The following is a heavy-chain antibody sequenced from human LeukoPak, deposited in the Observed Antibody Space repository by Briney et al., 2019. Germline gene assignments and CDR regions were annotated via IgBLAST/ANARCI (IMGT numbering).Heavy chain of an antibody. J-gene: IGHJ4*02. CDR2: VHLSGAT. D-gene: IGHD1-26*01. CDR3: TRESGAFSPFGF. Sequence: PSGTLSLTCAVSGGPITTTNWWGWVRQPPGKGLVWIGEVHLSGATNYNPSLESRVSMSIDKSKNHLSLEVTSVTAADTAIYYCTRESGAFSPFGFWGQGTLLTVSS. CDR1: GGPITTTNW. V-gene: IGHV4-4*02.